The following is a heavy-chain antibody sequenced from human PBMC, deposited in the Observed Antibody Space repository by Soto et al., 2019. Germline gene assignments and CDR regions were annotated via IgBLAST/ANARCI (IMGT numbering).Heavy chain of an antibody. CDR1: GDSVSSNSYY. CDR3: AREADYSSLDY. Sequence: TSETLSLTCTVSGDSVSSNSYYWSWIRQPPGKGLEYIGYIYYSGSTNYNPSLKSRVTISLDTSKNQFSLRLSSVTAADTAVYYCAREADYSSLDYWGQGTLVTVSS. D-gene: IGHD3-22*01. CDR2: IYYSGST. V-gene: IGHV4-61*01. J-gene: IGHJ4*02.